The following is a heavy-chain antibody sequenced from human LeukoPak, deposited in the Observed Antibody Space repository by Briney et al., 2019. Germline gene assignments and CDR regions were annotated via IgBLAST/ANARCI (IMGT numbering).Heavy chain of an antibody. J-gene: IGHJ4*02. D-gene: IGHD3-3*01. V-gene: IGHV1-46*01. Sequence: ASVKVSCKASGYTFSSYYMHWVRQAPGQGLEWMGIINPCGDNRSYAQKSQGRVTMTRDMSTSTVYMEVSSLRSEDTAVYYCAGAVTNLGVAIPAHWGQGTLVTVSS. CDR3: AGAVTNLGVAIPAH. CDR1: GYTFSSYY. CDR2: INPCGDNR.